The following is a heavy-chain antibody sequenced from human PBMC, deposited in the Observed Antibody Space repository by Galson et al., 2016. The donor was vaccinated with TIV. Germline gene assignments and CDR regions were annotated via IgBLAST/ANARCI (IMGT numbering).Heavy chain of an antibody. CDR3: ARTRSAAAGGLDF. J-gene: IGHJ4*02. D-gene: IGHD6-13*01. V-gene: IGHV2-70*11. CDR1: GFSLGTSGMC. Sequence: ALVQPPQTLTLTCTFSGFSLGTSGMCVSWVRQPPGKALEWLARIDWDDDKYYSTSLKTRLTISKDTSKNKVVLMVTDVVPMDTATYFCARTRSAAAGGLDFWGQGTLVTVSS. CDR2: IDWDDDK.